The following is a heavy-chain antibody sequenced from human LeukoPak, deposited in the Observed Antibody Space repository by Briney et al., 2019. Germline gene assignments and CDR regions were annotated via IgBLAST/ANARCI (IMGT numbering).Heavy chain of an antibody. V-gene: IGHV3-30*04. CDR3: ARSPEDYYDSSGPLDY. CDR2: ISYDGSNK. Sequence: GRSLRLSCAASAFTFSSYAMHWVRQAPGKGLEWVAVISYDGSNKYYADSVKGRFTISRDNSKNTLYLQMNSLRAEDTAVYYCARSPEDYYDSSGPLDYWGQGTLLTVSS. J-gene: IGHJ4*02. D-gene: IGHD3-22*01. CDR1: AFTFSSYA.